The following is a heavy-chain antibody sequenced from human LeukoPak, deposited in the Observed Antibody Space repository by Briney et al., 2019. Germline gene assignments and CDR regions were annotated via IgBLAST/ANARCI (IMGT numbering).Heavy chain of an antibody. V-gene: IGHV3-74*01. CDR1: GFTFSMYW. D-gene: IGHD3-10*01. CDR3: TRAPSEIGSYYPEYFLR. J-gene: IGHJ1*01. CDR2: IKSDGST. Sequence: GGSLRLSCAASGFTFSMYWMHWVRHAPGKGLVWVSRIKSDGSTNYSDSVKGRFTISRDNAKNTVSRQINSLRPEDTGVYYCTRAPSEIGSYYPEYFLRWGEGALVAVSS.